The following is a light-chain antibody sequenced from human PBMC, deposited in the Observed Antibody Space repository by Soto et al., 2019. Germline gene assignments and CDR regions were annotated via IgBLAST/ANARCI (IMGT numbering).Light chain of an antibody. J-gene: IGKJ1*01. V-gene: IGKV3-20*01. CDR2: GAS. Sequence: EIVLTQSPGTLSLSPGERATLSCRASQSVSNNYLAWYQQKPGQAPRLLIYGASNRATGIPDRFSGGGSGTDFTLTISRLEPEDFAVYYCQQYRTFGQGTKVDIK. CDR1: QSVSNNY. CDR3: QQYRT.